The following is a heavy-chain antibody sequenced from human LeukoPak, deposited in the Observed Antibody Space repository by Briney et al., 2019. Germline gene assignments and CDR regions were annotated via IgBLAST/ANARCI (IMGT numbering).Heavy chain of an antibody. CDR1: GYTFTGYY. Sequence: WASVKVSCKASGYTFTGYYMHWVRQAPGQGLEWMGRINPNSGGTNYAQKFQGRVTMTRDMSISTAYMELSRLRSDDTAVYYCARDSAMVRGVPRPLDYWGQGTLVTVSS. CDR2: INPNSGGT. D-gene: IGHD3-10*01. J-gene: IGHJ4*02. CDR3: ARDSAMVRGVPRPLDY. V-gene: IGHV1-2*06.